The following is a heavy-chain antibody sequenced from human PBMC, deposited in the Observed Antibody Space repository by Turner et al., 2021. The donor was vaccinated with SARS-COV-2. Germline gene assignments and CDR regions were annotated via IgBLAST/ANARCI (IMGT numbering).Heavy chain of an antibody. J-gene: IGHJ4*02. CDR3: ADY. D-gene: IGHD5-18*01. V-gene: IGHV3-35*01. Sequence: EVQLVESGGGLVQPGGSRRLYFAASGFTFSNSDMNWVQQATGKGLEWVSGVSWNGSRTHYADSVKGRFIISRDNSRNTLYLQTNSLRTRGYTYDAVADYWGQGTLVTVSS. CDR1: GFTFSNSD. CDR2: VSWNGSRT.